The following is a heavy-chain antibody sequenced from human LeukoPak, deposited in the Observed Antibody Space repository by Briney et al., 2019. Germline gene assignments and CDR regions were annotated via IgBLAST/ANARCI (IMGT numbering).Heavy chain of an antibody. V-gene: IGHV3-30*18. Sequence: GRSLRLSCAASGFTFSSYGMHWVRQAPGKGLEWVAVISYDGSNKYYADSVKGRFTISRDNSKNTLYLQMNSLRAEDTAVYYCAKGTHALDYWGLGTLVTVSS. CDR2: ISYDGSNK. J-gene: IGHJ4*02. CDR3: AKGTHALDY. D-gene: IGHD1-14*01. CDR1: GFTFSSYG.